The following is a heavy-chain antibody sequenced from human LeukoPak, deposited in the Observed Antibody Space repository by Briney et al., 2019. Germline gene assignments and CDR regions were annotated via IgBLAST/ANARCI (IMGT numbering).Heavy chain of an antibody. D-gene: IGHD2-2*01. CDR2: MNPNSGNT. CDR3: ARTQDYCRSTSCYTSFDY. J-gene: IGHJ4*02. Sequence: ASVKVSCKASGYTFTSYDINWVRQATGQGLEWMGWMNPNSGNTGYAQRFQGRVTITRSTSISTAYMELSSLRSEDTAVYYCARTQDYCRSTSCYTSFDYWGQGTLVTVSS. V-gene: IGHV1-8*03. CDR1: GYTFTSYD.